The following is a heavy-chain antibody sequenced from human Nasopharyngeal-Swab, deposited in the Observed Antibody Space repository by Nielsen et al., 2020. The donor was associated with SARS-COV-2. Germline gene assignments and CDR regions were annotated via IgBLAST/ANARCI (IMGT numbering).Heavy chain of an antibody. CDR1: GGTFSSYA. D-gene: IGHD2-15*01. V-gene: IGHV1-69*05. J-gene: IGHJ6*02. CDR3: AADVVVVRGMDV. Sequence: KVSCKASGGTFSSYAISWVRQAPGQGLEWMGGIIPIFGTANYAQKFQERVTITRDMSTSTAYMELSSLRSEDTAVYYCAADVVVVRGMDVWGQGTTVTVSS. CDR2: IIPIFGTA.